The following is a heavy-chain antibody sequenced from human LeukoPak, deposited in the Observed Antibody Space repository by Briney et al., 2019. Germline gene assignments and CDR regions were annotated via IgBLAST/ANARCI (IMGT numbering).Heavy chain of an antibody. Sequence: SETLSLTCTVSGGSISSYYWSWIRQPAGKGLEWIGRIYTSGSTNYNPSLKSRVTMSVDTSKNQFSLKLSSVTAADTAVYYCASRATNSSGWYWFDPWGQGTLVTVSS. D-gene: IGHD6-19*01. CDR3: ASRATNSSGWYWFDP. CDR2: IYTSGST. V-gene: IGHV4-4*07. J-gene: IGHJ5*02. CDR1: GGSISSYY.